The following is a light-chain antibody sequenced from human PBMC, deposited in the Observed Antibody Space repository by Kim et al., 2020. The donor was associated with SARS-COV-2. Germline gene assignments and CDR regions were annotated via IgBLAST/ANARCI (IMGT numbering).Light chain of an antibody. CDR1: SEHSTYA. V-gene: IGLV4-69*01. J-gene: IGLJ2*01. CDR2: LFSDGRH. CDR3: QTWGSGTVV. Sequence: ASVQLACTLSSEHSTYAIAWYQQQPEKSPRYLMKLFSDGRHVKGDGIPDRLAGSSSGPERYLNISSLQSEDEADYYCQTWGSGTVVFGGGTQLTVL.